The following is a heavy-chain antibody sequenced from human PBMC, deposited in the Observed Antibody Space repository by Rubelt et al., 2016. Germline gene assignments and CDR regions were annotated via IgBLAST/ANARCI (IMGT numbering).Heavy chain of an antibody. D-gene: IGHD5-12*01. CDR2: IKQDGSEK. Sequence: VQLVESGGGVVQPGRSLRLSCAASGFTFSSYGMHWVRQAPGKGLEWVANIKQDGSEKYYVDSVKGRFTISRDNAKNSLYLQMNSLRAEDTAVYYCARGERYSGYDGFDYWGQGTLVTVS. CDR1: GFTFSSYG. V-gene: IGHV3-7*04. J-gene: IGHJ4*02. CDR3: ARGERYSGYDGFDY.